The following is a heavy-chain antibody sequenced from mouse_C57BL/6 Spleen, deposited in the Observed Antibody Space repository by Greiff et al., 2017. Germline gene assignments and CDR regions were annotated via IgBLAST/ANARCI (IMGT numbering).Heavy chain of an antibody. CDR1: GFNIKNTY. V-gene: IGHV14-3*01. J-gene: IGHJ2*01. CDR2: IDPANGNT. D-gene: IGHD1-1*01. Sequence: VQLKESVAELVRPGASVKLSCTASGFNIKNTYMHWVKQRPEQGLEWIGRIDPANGNTKYAPKFQGKATITAATSSNTAYLQLSSLTSEDTDIYYCARIPGSSGYYFDYWGQGTTLTVSS. CDR3: ARIPGSSGYYFDY.